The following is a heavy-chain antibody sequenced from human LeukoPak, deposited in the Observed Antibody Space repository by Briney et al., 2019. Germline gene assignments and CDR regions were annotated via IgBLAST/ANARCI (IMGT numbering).Heavy chain of an antibody. V-gene: IGHV1-69*01. CDR1: GGTFSSYA. CDR2: IIPIFGTA. CDR3: ARVPHAETIFGIVLKGIDY. D-gene: IGHD3-3*01. J-gene: IGHJ4*02. Sequence: ASVKVSCKASGGTFSSYAISWVRQAPGQGLEWMGGIIPIFGTANYAQKFQGRVTITADESTSTAYMELSSLRSEDTAVYYCARVPHAETIFGIVLKGIDYWGQGTPVTVSS.